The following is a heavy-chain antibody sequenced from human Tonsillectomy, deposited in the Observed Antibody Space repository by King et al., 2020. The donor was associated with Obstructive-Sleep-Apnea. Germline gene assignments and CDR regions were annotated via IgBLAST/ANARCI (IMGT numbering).Heavy chain of an antibody. CDR3: ASDPPGDRGLDH. J-gene: IGHJ4*02. CDR1: GFIFDSYD. Sequence: VQLVESGGGLVQPGGSLRLSCVVSGFIFDSYDMSWVRQAPGKGLEWVAHITSSSYSIYYADSVKGRFTISRDNAKNSLYLQMNSLRAEDTAVYYCASDPPGDRGLDHRGQGTLVTVFS. CDR2: ITSSSYSI. V-gene: IGHV3-48*01. D-gene: IGHD3-10*01.